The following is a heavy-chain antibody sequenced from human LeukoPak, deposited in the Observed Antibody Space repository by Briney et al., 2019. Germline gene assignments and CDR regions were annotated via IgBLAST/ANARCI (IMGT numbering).Heavy chain of an antibody. J-gene: IGHJ4*02. CDR3: AREGGLRYFDWLFDYFDY. CDR2: IYYSGST. Sequence: SETLSLTCTVSGGSISSSSYYWGWIRQPPGKRLEWIGSIYYSGSTYYNPSLKSRVTISVDTSKNQFSLKLSSVTAADTAVYYCAREGGLRYFDWLFDYFDYWGQGTLVTVSS. CDR1: GGSISSSSYY. V-gene: IGHV4-39*07. D-gene: IGHD3-9*01.